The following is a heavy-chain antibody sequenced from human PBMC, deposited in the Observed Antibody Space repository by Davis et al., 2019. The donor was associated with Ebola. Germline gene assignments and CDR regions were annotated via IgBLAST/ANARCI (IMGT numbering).Heavy chain of an antibody. CDR3: AGVRIAAAGSPGYYYYGMDV. J-gene: IGHJ6*02. Sequence: PGGSLRLSCAASGFTFSDYYMSWIRQAPGKGLEWVSYISSSGSTIYYADSVKGRFTISRDNAKNSLYLQMNSLRAEDTAVYYCAGVRIAAAGSPGYYYYGMDVWGQGTTVTVSS. CDR1: GFTFSDYY. CDR2: ISSSGSTI. D-gene: IGHD6-13*01. V-gene: IGHV3-11*01.